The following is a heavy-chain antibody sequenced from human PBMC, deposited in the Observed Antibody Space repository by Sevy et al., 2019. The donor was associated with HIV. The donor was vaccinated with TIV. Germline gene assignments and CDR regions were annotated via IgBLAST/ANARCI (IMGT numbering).Heavy chain of an antibody. CDR3: ARVDLESGSYWDAFDI. D-gene: IGHD1-26*01. CDR1: GFTFSSYW. V-gene: IGHV3-7*01. Sequence: GGSLRLSCAASGFTFSSYWMSWVRQAPGKGLEWVANINHDGSDKYYVDSVKGRFTISRDNAKNSLYLQMNGPRVEDTAVYYCARVDLESGSYWDAFDIGGEGTMVTVSS. CDR2: INHDGSDK. J-gene: IGHJ3*02.